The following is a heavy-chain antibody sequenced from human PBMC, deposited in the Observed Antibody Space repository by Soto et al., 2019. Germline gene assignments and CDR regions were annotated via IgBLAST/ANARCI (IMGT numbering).Heavy chain of an antibody. J-gene: IGHJ4*01. CDR3: ARAHVMVVAASTFDY. V-gene: IGHV4-38-2*02. D-gene: IGHD2-21*02. CDR2: IYHGGTT. CDR1: GYSITSGTY. Sequence: PSETLSLTCTVSGYSITSGTYWGWIRQPPGKGPECIASIYHGGTTFYNTSIKSRITISVDTSHNQFSLNQRSVTSADTAVYYFARAHVMVVAASTFDYWGHGPLVTVS.